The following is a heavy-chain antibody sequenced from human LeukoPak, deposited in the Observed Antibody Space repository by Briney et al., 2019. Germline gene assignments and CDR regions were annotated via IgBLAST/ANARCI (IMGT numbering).Heavy chain of an antibody. D-gene: IGHD3-16*01. V-gene: IGHV4-59*02. CDR1: SASVRSYY. J-gene: IGHJ4*02. Sequence: PSETLSLTCTVCSASVRSYYWSWVRQPPGGGLEWIGYISNSGSPSYNPSFKSRVTFSADTSKNHLSLKLNSVIPADTAVYFCARGGAGPLRDWGQGTLVTVSS. CDR3: ARGGAGPLRD. CDR2: ISNSGSP.